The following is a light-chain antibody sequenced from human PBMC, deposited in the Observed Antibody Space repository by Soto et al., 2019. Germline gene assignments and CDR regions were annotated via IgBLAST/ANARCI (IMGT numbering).Light chain of an antibody. CDR3: MLPTHLLWA. CDR2: KVS. V-gene: IGKV2-30*01. J-gene: IGKJ1*01. CDR1: QTLVFSARNTY. Sequence: TLSKISLPFTLGQPSFNSCNPRQTLVFSARNTYLNWFQQMPGQSPRRLIYKVSHRDSGVPDRFSVSGSGPHTTLECSMGVAEDLVVQYSMLPTHLLWAFGQGTKVDIK.